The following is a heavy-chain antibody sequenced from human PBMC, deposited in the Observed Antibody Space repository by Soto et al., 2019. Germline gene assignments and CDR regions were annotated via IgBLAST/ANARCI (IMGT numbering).Heavy chain of an antibody. V-gene: IGHV1-24*01. J-gene: IGHJ4*02. Sequence: ASVKVSCKVSGHILTELNMHWVRQAPGKGLEWMGGFDPAKDQIIYAQKFQGRVIMTEDTSTDTAYMELSSLRSEDTAVYYFSRVDPGETSPFDHWGQGTLVTVSS. CDR2: FDPAKDQI. CDR3: SRVDPGETSPFDH. CDR1: GHILTELN. D-gene: IGHD3-10*01.